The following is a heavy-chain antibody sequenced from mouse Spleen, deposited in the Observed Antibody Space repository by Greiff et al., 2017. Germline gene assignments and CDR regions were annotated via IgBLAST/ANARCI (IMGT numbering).Heavy chain of an antibody. Sequence: DVMLVESGGGLVQPGGSLKLSCATSGFTFSDYYMYWVRQTPEKRLEWVAYISNGGGSTYYPDTVKGRFTISRDNAKNTLYLQMSRLKSEDTAMYYCARHFGYDVAMDYWGQGTSVTVSS. CDR1: GFTFSDYY. V-gene: IGHV5-12*02. CDR2: ISNGGGST. J-gene: IGHJ4*01. CDR3: ARHFGYDVAMDY. D-gene: IGHD2-2*01.